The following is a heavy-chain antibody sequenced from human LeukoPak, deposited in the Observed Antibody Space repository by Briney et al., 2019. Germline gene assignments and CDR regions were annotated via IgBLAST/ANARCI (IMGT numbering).Heavy chain of an antibody. CDR1: GGSISSYF. J-gene: IGHJ5*02. Sequence: SETLSLTCSVSGGSISSYFWNWIRQPPGKGLEWIGYIYYSGSTNYNPSLKSRVTISVDTSKNQFSLKLSSVTAADTAVYYCARDWAVAGNNWFDPWGQGTLVTVSS. D-gene: IGHD6-19*01. CDR3: ARDWAVAGNNWFDP. CDR2: IYYSGST. V-gene: IGHV4-59*01.